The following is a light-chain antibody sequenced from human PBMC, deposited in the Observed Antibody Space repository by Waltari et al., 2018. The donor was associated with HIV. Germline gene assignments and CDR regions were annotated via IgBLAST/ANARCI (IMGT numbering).Light chain of an antibody. CDR2: GKN. CDR1: NLRTYY. Sequence: SSAVTPVPAVSVALGQTVQITCPGDNLRTYYASWYQQRPGQAPVLVSYGKNKRPSEIPDRFSSSASRNTASLTITGAQAEDEADYYCKTRDRSGNLYVFGTGTTVTVL. J-gene: IGLJ1*01. CDR3: KTRDRSGNLYV. V-gene: IGLV3-19*01.